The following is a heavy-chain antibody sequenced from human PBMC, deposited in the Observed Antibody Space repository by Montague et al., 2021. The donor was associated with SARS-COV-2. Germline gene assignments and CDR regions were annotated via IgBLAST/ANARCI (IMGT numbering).Heavy chain of an antibody. CDR3: ARGGRQWLVIDPRYYFDY. CDR2: INHSGST. Sequence: SETLSLTCAVYGGSFSGYHWSWIRQPPGKGLEWIGEINHSGSTNYSPSLKSRVTISVDTSKNQFSLKLSSVTATDTAVYYCARGGRQWLVIDPRYYFDYWGQGTLVTVSS. D-gene: IGHD6-19*01. V-gene: IGHV4-34*01. CDR1: GGSFSGYH. J-gene: IGHJ4*01.